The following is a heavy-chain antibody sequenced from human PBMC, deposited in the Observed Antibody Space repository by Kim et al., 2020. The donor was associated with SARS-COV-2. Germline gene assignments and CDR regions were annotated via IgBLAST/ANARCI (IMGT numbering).Heavy chain of an antibody. J-gene: IGHJ4*02. D-gene: IGHD3-10*01. Sequence: PVKVSCKASGGTFSSYAISWVRQAPGQGLEWMGGIIPIFGTANYAQKFQGRVTITADESTSTAYMEVSSLRSEDTAVYYCVLRNFNGSGIAGGINDDWGQGALVTVSA. CDR2: IIPIFGTA. CDR1: GGTFSSYA. V-gene: IGHV1-69*13. CDR3: VLRNFNGSGIAGGINDD.